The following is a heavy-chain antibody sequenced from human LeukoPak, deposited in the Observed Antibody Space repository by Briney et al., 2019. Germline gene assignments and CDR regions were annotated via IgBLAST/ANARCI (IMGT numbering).Heavy chain of an antibody. Sequence: ASVKVSCKASGYTFTSYYMHWVRQAPGQRLEWMGVINPSGGSTSYAQKFQGRVTMTRDTSTSTVYMELSSLRSEDTAVYYCARSRTPVRAYCGGDCYADAFDIWGQGTMVTVSS. J-gene: IGHJ3*02. CDR3: ARSRTPVRAYCGGDCYADAFDI. CDR1: GYTFTSYY. CDR2: INPSGGST. V-gene: IGHV1-46*01. D-gene: IGHD2-21*02.